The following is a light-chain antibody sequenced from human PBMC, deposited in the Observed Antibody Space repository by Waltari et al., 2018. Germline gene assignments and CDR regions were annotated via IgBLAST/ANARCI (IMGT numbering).Light chain of an antibody. CDR3: QQYNSYPWT. J-gene: IGKJ1*01. CDR1: QSISTW. CDR2: KAS. V-gene: IGKV1-5*03. Sequence: TCRASQSISTWFAWYQQKPGKAPKLLIYKASSLESGVPSRFSGSGSGTEFALTISSLQPDDLATYYCQQYNSYPWTFGQGTKLEI.